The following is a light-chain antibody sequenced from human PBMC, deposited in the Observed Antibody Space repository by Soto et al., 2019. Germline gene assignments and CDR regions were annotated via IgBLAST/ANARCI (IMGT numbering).Light chain of an antibody. Sequence: QSALTQPASVSGSPGQSITISCTGTGSDVSWYQQQPGKAPKLIIYEGNKRPSGISNRFSGSESGNTASLTVSGLQAEDEADYYCCLYIGATTYVFGTGTKLTVL. V-gene: IGLV2-23*01. CDR1: GSDV. CDR2: EGN. CDR3: CLYIGATTYV. J-gene: IGLJ1*01.